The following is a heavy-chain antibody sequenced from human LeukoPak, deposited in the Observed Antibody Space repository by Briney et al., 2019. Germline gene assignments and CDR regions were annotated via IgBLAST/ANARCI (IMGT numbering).Heavy chain of an antibody. Sequence: ASVKVSCKASGGTFSSYAISWVRQAPGQGLEWMGGIIPIFGTANYAQKFQGRVTITADESTSTAYMELSSLRSEDTAVYYCARVPGHHSSGYYSLFDYWGQGTLVTVSS. CDR1: GGTFSSYA. CDR3: ARVPGHHSSGYYSLFDY. V-gene: IGHV1-69*01. CDR2: IIPIFGTA. J-gene: IGHJ4*02. D-gene: IGHD3-22*01.